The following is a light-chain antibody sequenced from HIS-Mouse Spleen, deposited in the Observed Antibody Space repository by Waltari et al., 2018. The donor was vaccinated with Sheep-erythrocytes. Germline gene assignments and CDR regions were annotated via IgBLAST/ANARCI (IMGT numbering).Light chain of an antibody. J-gene: IGLJ3*02. CDR3: SSYAGSNNWV. CDR2: EVS. Sequence: QSALTQPPPASGSPGQSVTISCTGTSSDVGGYYHVSWYQQHPGKAPKLMIYEVSKRPSGVPDRFSGSKSGNTASLTVSGLQAEDEADYYCSSYAGSNNWVFGGGTKLTVL. CDR1: SSDVGGYYH. V-gene: IGLV2-8*01.